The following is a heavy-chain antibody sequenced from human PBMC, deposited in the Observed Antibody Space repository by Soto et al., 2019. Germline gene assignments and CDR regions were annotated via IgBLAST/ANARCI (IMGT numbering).Heavy chain of an antibody. CDR2: IWYDGSNK. V-gene: IGHV3-33*01. Sequence: GGSLRLSCAASGFTFSSYGMHWVRQAPGKGLEWVAVIWYDGSNKYYADSVKGRFTISRDNSKNTLYQQMNSLRAEDTAVYYCARDRKYCTNGVCKDYYYGMDVWGQGTTAT. D-gene: IGHD2-8*01. CDR1: GFTFSSYG. CDR3: ARDRKYCTNGVCKDYYYGMDV. J-gene: IGHJ6*02.